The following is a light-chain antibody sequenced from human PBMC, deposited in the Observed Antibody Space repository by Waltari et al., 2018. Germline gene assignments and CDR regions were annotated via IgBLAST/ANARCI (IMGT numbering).Light chain of an antibody. J-gene: IGLJ3*02. V-gene: IGLV2-14*03. CDR3: SSYSSSSTLAVV. CDR2: DVS. CDR1: SSDVGAYDY. Sequence: QSALTQPASVSGSPGQSITISCTGTSSDVGAYDYVSWYQQHPGKAPKLIIYDVSDRPSGVSGLFPCSKSVNTASLTISGLQAEDEGYYYCSSYSSSSTLAVVFGGGTKLTVL.